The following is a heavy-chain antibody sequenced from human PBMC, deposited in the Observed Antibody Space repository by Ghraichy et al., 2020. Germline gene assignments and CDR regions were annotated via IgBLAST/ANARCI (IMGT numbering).Heavy chain of an antibody. Sequence: SCVGSGFTFSRHYMTWVRQAPGRGLEWVANVKQDGSEQFYVDFAKGRFTIYRDNAKNLVFLQMNSLSVDDTAVYYCVREALIAGVDDAFEIWGQGTTVTVSS. CDR3: VREALIAGVDDAFEI. CDR2: VKQDGSEQ. D-gene: IGHD2-8*01. V-gene: IGHV3-7*03. J-gene: IGHJ3*02. CDR1: GFTFSRHY.